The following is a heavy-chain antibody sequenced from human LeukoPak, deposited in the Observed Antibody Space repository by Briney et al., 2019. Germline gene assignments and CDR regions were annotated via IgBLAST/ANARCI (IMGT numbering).Heavy chain of an antibody. CDR1: GDSIITNDYY. CDR3: ARSCGSTSCSDGDWFDP. J-gene: IGHJ5*02. CDR2: IHYSGGT. Sequence: PSETLSLTCTVSGDSIITNDYYWGWIRQPPGKGPEWIACIHYSGGTYLNPSLKSRVTISVYTSRNEFSLMVTSVTAADTAMYYCARSCGSTSCSDGDWFDPWGQGTLVTVSS. D-gene: IGHD2-2*01. V-gene: IGHV4-39*01.